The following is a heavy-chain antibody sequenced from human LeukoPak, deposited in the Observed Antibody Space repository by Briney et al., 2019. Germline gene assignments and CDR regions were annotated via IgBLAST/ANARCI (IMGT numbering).Heavy chain of an antibody. CDR3: ARDRGYYDSSARGHFDL. CDR2: FYTGGST. CDR1: GGSITSYD. J-gene: IGHJ2*01. V-gene: IGHV4-4*07. Sequence: TSETLSLTCTVSGGSITSYDWSWIRQPAGKGLEWIGRFYTGGSTNYNPSLKSRVTISVDTSKNQFSLKLSSVTAADTAVYYCARDRGYYDSSARGHFDLWGRGTLVTVSS. D-gene: IGHD3-22*01.